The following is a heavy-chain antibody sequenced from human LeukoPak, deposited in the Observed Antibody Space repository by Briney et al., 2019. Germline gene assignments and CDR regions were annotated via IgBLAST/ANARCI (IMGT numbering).Heavy chain of an antibody. CDR3: ARGRNSSGLNWFDP. D-gene: IGHD6-19*01. Sequence: SETLSLTCTVSGGSISSYYWSWIRQPAGKGLEWIGRIYTSGSTNYNPSLKSRVTMSVDTSKNQFSLKLSSVTAADTAVYYCARGRNSSGLNWFDPWGQGTLVTVSS. CDR2: IYTSGST. CDR1: GGSISSYY. V-gene: IGHV4-4*07. J-gene: IGHJ5*02.